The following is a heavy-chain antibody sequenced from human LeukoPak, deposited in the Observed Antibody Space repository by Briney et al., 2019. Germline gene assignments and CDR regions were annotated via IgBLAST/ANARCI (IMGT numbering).Heavy chain of an antibody. Sequence: GGSLRLSCAASGFTFSSYWMHWVRQAPGKGLVWVSRINSDGSSTSYADSVKGRFTISRDNAKNTLYLQMNSLRAEDTAVYYCAKSGVRAAADTNAFDIWGQGTMVTVSS. V-gene: IGHV3-74*01. CDR2: INSDGSST. CDR1: GFTFSSYW. J-gene: IGHJ3*02. CDR3: AKSGVRAAADTNAFDI. D-gene: IGHD6-13*01.